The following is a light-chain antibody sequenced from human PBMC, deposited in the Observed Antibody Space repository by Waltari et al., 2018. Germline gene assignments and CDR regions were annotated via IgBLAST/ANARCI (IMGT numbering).Light chain of an antibody. CDR2: GAS. CDR1: QSVSTF. V-gene: IGKV3-20*01. CDR3: QNHERLPAT. Sequence: EVVLTQFPGTLSLSPGERATLFCRASQSVSTFLAWHQQKAGQAPRLLIYGASSRATGIPDRFSGSGSGTDFSLTISRLEPEDFAVYYCQNHERLPATFGQGTKVEIK. J-gene: IGKJ1*01.